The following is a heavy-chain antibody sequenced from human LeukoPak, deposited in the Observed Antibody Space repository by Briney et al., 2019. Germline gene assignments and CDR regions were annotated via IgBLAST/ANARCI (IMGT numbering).Heavy chain of an antibody. CDR1: GGSFNAYY. CDR3: ATLGEYYDSSGYYYN. Sequence: SETLSLTCAVYGGSFNAYYWNWIRQPPGKGLEWIGEINHSGSTYYNPSLKSRVTISEDTSKNQFSLKLTSVTAADTAVYYCATLGEYYDSSGYYYNWGQGTLVTVSS. CDR2: INHSGST. J-gene: IGHJ4*02. V-gene: IGHV4-34*01. D-gene: IGHD3-22*01.